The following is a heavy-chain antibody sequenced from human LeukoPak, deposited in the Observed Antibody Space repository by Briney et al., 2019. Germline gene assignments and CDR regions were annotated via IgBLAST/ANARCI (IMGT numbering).Heavy chain of an antibody. J-gene: IGHJ6*02. CDR1: GYTFTGYY. CDR3: AREAVDTAMDPYYGMDV. D-gene: IGHD5-18*01. Sequence: ASVKVSCKASGYTFTGYYMHWVRQAPGQGLEWMGWIKPNSGGTNYAQKFQGWVTMTRDTSISTAYMELSRLRSDDTAVYYCAREAVDTAMDPYYGMDVWGQGTTVTVSS. CDR2: IKPNSGGT. V-gene: IGHV1-2*04.